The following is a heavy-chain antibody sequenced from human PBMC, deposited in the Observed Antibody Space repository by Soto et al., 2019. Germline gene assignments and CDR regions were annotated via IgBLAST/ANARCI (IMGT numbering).Heavy chain of an antibody. CDR2: SAYNGGGT. J-gene: IGHJ6*03. CDR1: GFTFGSYG. CDR3: AKDRTTYDYYMDV. Sequence: RGSLRLSCAASGFTFGSYGMTWVRQAPGKGLEWVSSAYNGGGTYYADSVKGRFTISRDNPKNTLYLQMNSLRAEDTAVYYCAKDRTTYDYYMDVWGKGTTVTVSS. V-gene: IGHV3-23*01.